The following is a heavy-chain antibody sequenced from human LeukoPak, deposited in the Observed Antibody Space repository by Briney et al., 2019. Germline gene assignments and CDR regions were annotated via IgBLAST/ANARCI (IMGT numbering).Heavy chain of an antibody. Sequence: ASVKVSCKXSGYTFTSYGISWVRQAPGQGLEWMGWTTAYNGNTNYTQKLQGRVTMTTNTSTSTAYMELRSLRSDDTAVYYCARDLQYYDFWSGYSPDYYMDVWGKGTTVTVSS. V-gene: IGHV1-18*01. D-gene: IGHD3-3*01. CDR2: TTAYNGNT. CDR1: GYTFTSYG. J-gene: IGHJ6*03. CDR3: ARDLQYYDFWSGYSPDYYMDV.